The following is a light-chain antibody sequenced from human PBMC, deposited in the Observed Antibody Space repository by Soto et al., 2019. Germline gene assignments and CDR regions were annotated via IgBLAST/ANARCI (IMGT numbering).Light chain of an antibody. Sequence: DIPMTQSPSSLSASVGDRVTITCRASQGISNYLAWYQQKPGKVPKLLIYAASTLQSGVPSRFSGSGSGTDFTLTISSLQPEDVATYYXXKYNSAPWTFGQGTKVEIK. CDR3: XKYNSAPWT. CDR1: QGISNY. J-gene: IGKJ1*01. CDR2: AAS. V-gene: IGKV1-27*01.